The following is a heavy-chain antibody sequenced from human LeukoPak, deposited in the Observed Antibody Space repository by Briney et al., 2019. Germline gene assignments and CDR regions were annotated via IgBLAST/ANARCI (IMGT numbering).Heavy chain of an antibody. V-gene: IGHV1-18*01. J-gene: IGHJ4*02. Sequence: GASVKVSCKASGYTFTSYGISWVRQAPGQGLEWMGWISAYNGNTNYAQKLLGRVTMTTDTSTSTAYMELRSLRSDDTAVYYCARATSGYSSDMDFDYWGQGTLVTVSS. D-gene: IGHD5-18*01. CDR1: GYTFTSYG. CDR3: ARATSGYSSDMDFDY. CDR2: ISAYNGNT.